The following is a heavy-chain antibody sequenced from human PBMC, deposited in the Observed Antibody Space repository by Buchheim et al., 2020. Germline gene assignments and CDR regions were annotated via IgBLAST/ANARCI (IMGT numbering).Heavy chain of an antibody. V-gene: IGHV3-33*01. CDR1: GFTFSSYG. CDR3: ARDYGSGWSSLYYYYYGMDV. J-gene: IGHJ6*02. D-gene: IGHD6-19*01. Sequence: QVQLVESGGGVVQPGRSLRLSCAASGFTFSSYGMHWVRQAPGKGLEWVAVIWYDGSNKYYADSVKGRFTISRDNSKNTLYLQMNSLRAEDTAVYYCARDYGSGWSSLYYYYYGMDVWGQGT. CDR2: IWYDGSNK.